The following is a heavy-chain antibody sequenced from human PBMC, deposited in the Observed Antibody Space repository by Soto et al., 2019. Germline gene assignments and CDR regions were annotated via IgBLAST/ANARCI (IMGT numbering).Heavy chain of an antibody. Sequence: EVQLLESGGGLVQPGGSLRLSCAASGFTFDSYAMSWVRQAPGKGLDGVASISASGGSTYYADSVKGRFTISRDNSKNTLYLQVNSLRAEDTAIYYRATRWADYWGQGTLVTVSS. J-gene: IGHJ4*02. CDR1: GFTFDSYA. D-gene: IGHD3-16*01. CDR3: ATRWADY. V-gene: IGHV3-23*01. CDR2: ISASGGST.